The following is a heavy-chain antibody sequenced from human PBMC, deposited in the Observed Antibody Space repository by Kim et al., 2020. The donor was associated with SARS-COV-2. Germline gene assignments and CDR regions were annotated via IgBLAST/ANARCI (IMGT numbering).Heavy chain of an antibody. D-gene: IGHD2-8*01. Sequence: GSLRLSCAASGFTFSSYIMSWVRQAPGKGLEWVSTVSASGDKTYYADSVKGRFTISRDNSKNTLYLQMHSLRAEDTAIFYCAKDRVDLSRMLYAVSPYY. CDR2: VSASGDKT. CDR1: GFTFSSYI. CDR3: AKDRVDLSRMLYAVSPYY. V-gene: IGHV3-23*01. J-gene: IGHJ6*01.